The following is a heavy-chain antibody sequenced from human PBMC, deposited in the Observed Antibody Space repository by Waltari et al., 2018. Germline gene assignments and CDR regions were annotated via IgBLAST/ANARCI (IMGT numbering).Heavy chain of an antibody. CDR1: GGSIISTTYY. J-gene: IGHJ6*02. V-gene: IGHV4-39*01. Sequence: QLQLQESGPGLVKPSETLSLTCIVSGGSIISTTYYWGWISQPPGKGLEWIGSSYYSGSPNYNPSLKSRVTISVDTSKNRFSLKVSSVTAADTALYYCATHSANHDYHYYAMDVWGLGTTVTVSS. CDR2: SYYSGSP. CDR3: ATHSANHDYHYYAMDV. D-gene: IGHD2-15*01.